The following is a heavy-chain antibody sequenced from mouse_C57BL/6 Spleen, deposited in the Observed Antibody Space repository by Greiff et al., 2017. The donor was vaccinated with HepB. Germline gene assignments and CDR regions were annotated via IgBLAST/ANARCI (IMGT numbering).Heavy chain of an antibody. Sequence: QVHVKQPGAELVRPGSSVKLSCKASGYTFTSYWMDWVKQRPGQGLEWIGNIYPSDSETHYNQKFKDKATLTVDKSSSTAYMQLSSLTSEDSAVYYCARGGSSYDYFDYWGQGTTLTVSS. J-gene: IGHJ2*01. CDR1: GYTFTSYW. CDR3: ARGGSSYDYFDY. V-gene: IGHV1-61*01. D-gene: IGHD1-1*01. CDR2: IYPSDSET.